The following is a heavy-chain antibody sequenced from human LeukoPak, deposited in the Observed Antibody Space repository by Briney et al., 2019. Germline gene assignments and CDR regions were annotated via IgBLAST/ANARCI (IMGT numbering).Heavy chain of an antibody. CDR1: GGSLTIANW. J-gene: IGHJ4*02. V-gene: IGHV4-4*02. D-gene: IGHD2-8*01. Sequence: SGTLSLTCVESGGSLTIANWWSWAAQFPGQGLKWIGEVALEGVTNYNPSLTSRVTMSLDRAKNLLSLNLNSVTAADTAVYYCSRENGAFSPFGYWGQGILVTV. CDR3: SRENGAFSPFGY. CDR2: VALEGVT.